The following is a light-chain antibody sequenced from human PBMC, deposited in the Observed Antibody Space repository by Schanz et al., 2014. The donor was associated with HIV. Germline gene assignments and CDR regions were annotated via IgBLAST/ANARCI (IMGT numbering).Light chain of an antibody. J-gene: IGLJ3*02. V-gene: IGLV2-11*01. CDR2: DVS. CDR1: SSDVGGYNY. CDR3: CSYTSSSTWV. Sequence: QSALTQPRSVSGSPGQSVTISCTGTSSDVGGYNYVSWYQQHPGKAPKLMIYDVSKRPSGVSNRLSGSKSANTASLTISGLQAEDEGDYYCCSYTSSSTWVFGGGTKLTVL.